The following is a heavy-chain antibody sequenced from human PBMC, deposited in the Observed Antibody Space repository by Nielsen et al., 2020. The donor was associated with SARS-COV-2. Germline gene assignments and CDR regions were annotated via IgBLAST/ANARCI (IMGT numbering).Heavy chain of an antibody. Sequence: GESLKISCAASGFTFSNAWMSWVRQAPGKGLEWVGRIKSKTDGGTTDYAAPVKGRFTISRDDSKNTLYLQMNSLKTEDTAVYYCARGDWLLLFGMDVWGQGTTVTVSS. CDR1: GFTFSNAW. D-gene: IGHD3-9*01. V-gene: IGHV3-15*01. CDR3: ARGDWLLLFGMDV. J-gene: IGHJ6*02. CDR2: IKSKTDGGTT.